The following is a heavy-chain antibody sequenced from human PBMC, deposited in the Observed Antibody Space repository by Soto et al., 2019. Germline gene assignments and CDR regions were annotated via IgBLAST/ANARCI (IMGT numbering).Heavy chain of an antibody. CDR3: ARELASYNDY. V-gene: IGHV3-74*01. D-gene: IGHD1-1*01. Sequence: EVQLVESGGGLVQPGGSLRLSCAASGFTFSGYWMHWVRQAPGKGLVWVSRIDGDGSRTNYADSVKGRFTISRDNAKNTLYLQMNSLRAEDTGVYYCARELASYNDYWGQGTLVTVSS. CDR2: IDGDGSRT. J-gene: IGHJ4*02. CDR1: GFTFSGYW.